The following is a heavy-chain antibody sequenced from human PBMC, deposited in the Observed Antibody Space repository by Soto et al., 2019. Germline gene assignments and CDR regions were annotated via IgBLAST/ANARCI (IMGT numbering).Heavy chain of an antibody. CDR2: ISSSGSTI. D-gene: IGHD2-15*01. J-gene: IGHJ5*02. Sequence: KPGGSLRLSCAASGFTFSDYYMSWIRQAPGKGLEWVSYISSSGSTIYYADSVKGRFTISRDNAKNSLYLQMNSLRAEDTAVYYCARIRQLYCSGGSCYPGWFDPWGQGTLVTVSS. CDR3: ARIRQLYCSGGSCYPGWFDP. CDR1: GFTFSDYY. V-gene: IGHV3-11*01.